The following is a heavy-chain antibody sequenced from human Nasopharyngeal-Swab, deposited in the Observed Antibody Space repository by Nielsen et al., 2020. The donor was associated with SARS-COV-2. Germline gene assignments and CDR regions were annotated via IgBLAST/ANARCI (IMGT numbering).Heavy chain of an antibody. D-gene: IGHD3-10*01. J-gene: IGHJ2*01. CDR2: INHSGST. V-gene: IGHV4-34*01. Sequence: SETLSLTCAVYGGSFSGYYWSWIRQPLGKGLEWIGEINHSGSTNYNPSLKSRVTISVDTSKNQFSLKLSSVTAADTAVYYCARVAEFYYGSGSHYWYFDLWGRGTLVTVSS. CDR1: GGSFSGYY. CDR3: ARVAEFYYGSGSHYWYFDL.